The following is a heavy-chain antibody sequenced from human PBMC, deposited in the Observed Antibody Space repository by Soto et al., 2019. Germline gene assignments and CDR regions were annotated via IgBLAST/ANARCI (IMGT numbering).Heavy chain of an antibody. D-gene: IGHD6-13*01. CDR2: IYYSGST. CDR3: ARIEDSSSWRYYYYYYMDV. J-gene: IGHJ6*03. CDR1: GGSISSSSYY. Sequence: QLQLQESGPGLVKPSETLSLTCTVSGGSISSSSYYWGWIRQPPGQGLEWIGSIYYSGSTYYNPSLKRRVTISVDTSKNQFSLKLSSVTAADTAVYYCARIEDSSSWRYYYYYYMDVWGKGTTVTVSS. V-gene: IGHV4-39*01.